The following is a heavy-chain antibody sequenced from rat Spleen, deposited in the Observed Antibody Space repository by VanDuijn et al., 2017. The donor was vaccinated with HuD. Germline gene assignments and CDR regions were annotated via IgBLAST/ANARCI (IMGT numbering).Heavy chain of an antibody. V-gene: IGHV5S13*01. D-gene: IGHD1-5*01. J-gene: IGHJ1*01. Sequence: EVQLVDHGGGLVQPGRSLNLSCAPSGFTFSMYGMAWVRQAPTKGLEWVASIGTGGGNTYYLDSGKGRFTISRDDGESTLFLQMNSLRSEDTATYYCVRLYNNHGYWYFDFWGPGTMVTVSS. CDR2: IGTGGGNT. CDR1: GFTFSMYG. CDR3: VRLYNNHGYWYFDF.